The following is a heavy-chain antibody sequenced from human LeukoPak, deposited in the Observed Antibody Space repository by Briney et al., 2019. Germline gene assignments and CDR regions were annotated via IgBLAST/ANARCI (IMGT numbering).Heavy chain of an antibody. CDR2: ISGSGGRT. V-gene: IGHV3-23*01. J-gene: IGHJ4*02. D-gene: IGHD4-23*01. CDR3: ARDDYGGLDY. Sequence: GGSLRLSCGASGFTFSTCAMNWIRQAPGKGLEWVSAISGSGGRTYYVDSVKGRFTISRDNAKNSLYLQMNSLRAEDTAVYYCARDDYGGLDYWGQGTLVTVSS. CDR1: GFTFSTCA.